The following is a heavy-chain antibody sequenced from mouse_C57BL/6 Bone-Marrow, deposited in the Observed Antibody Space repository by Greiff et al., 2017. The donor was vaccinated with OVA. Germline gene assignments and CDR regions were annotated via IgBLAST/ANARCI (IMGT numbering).Heavy chain of an antibody. Sequence: QVQLQQPGAELVKPGASVKLSCKASGYTFTSYWMHWVKQRPGQGLEWIGMIHPISGSTNYNEKFKSKATLTVDKSSSTAYMQLSSLTSEDSAVYYCARYPYYDGSSYFYWYFDVWGTGTTVTVSS. V-gene: IGHV1-64*01. CDR2: IHPISGST. CDR1: GYTFTSYW. CDR3: ARYPYYDGSSYFYWYFDV. D-gene: IGHD1-1*01. J-gene: IGHJ1*03.